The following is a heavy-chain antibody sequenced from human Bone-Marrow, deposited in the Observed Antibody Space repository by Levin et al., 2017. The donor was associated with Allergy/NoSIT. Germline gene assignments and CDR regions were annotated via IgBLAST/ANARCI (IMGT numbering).Heavy chain of an antibody. CDR3: ARGWFGELLSH. CDR2: IYSGGST. Sequence: SVIYSGGSTYYADSVKGRFTISRDNSKNTLYLQMNSLRAEDTAVYYCARGWFGELLSHWGQGTLVTVSS. J-gene: IGHJ4*02. V-gene: IGHV3-53*01. D-gene: IGHD3-10*01.